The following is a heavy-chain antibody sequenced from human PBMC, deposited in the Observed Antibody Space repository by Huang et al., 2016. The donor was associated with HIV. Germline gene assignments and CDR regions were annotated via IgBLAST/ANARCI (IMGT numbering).Heavy chain of an antibody. V-gene: IGHV1-46*01. Sequence: QVQLVQSGAEVKKPGASTKVACKASGYTFPNYYIHWVRQAPGHGLEWMGIRKPNTGATNYAQKFRGRVTMTRDTSTNTVYMELRSLRSQDTAMYYCVREKGITVMVETNYFDYWGPGSQVTVSS. CDR2: RKPNTGAT. CDR1: GYTFPNYY. J-gene: IGHJ4*02. CDR3: VREKGITVMVETNYFDY. D-gene: IGHD3-22*01.